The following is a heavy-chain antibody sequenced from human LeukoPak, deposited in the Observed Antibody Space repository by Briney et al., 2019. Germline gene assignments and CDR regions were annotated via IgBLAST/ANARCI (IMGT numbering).Heavy chain of an antibody. CDR3: ARMTVSGRDNWFDP. V-gene: IGHV1-8*03. CDR2: LNPNSANT. D-gene: IGHD6-19*01. Sequence: GASVKVSCKASGYTFTSYDINWVRQATGQGLEWMGWLNPNSANTGYAQKFQGRVTITRNTSINTAYMELSSLRSEDTAVYYCARMTVSGRDNWFDPWGQGTLVTVSS. CDR1: GYTFTSYD. J-gene: IGHJ5*02.